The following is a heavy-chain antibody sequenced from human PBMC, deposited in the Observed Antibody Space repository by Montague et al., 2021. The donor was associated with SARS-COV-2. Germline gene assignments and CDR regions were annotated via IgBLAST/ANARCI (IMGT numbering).Heavy chain of an antibody. D-gene: IGHD4-17*01. CDR2: IDYSGST. CDR1: GGSISTYY. CDR3: AGLPYGNSYGMDV. J-gene: IGHJ6*02. Sequence: SETLSLTCTVSGGSISTYYWNWIRQFPGKGLEWIGYIDYSGSTNYNPSLQSRVIISVDRSKIQFSLKLNSVTAADTAIYYCAGLPYGNSYGMDVWGQGTTVTVSS. V-gene: IGHV4-59*12.